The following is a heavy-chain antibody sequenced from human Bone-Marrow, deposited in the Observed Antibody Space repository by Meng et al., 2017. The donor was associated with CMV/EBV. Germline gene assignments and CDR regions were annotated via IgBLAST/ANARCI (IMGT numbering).Heavy chain of an antibody. CDR1: GGSISSSSYY. D-gene: IGHD3-22*01. J-gene: IGHJ4*02. Sequence: SETLSLTCIVSGGSISSSSYYWGWIRQPPGKGLEWIGSIYYSGSTYYNPSLKSRVTISVDTSKNQFSLKLSSVTAADTAVYYCARGMYYYDSSGYHPLYYFDYWGQGTLVTFSS. CDR3: ARGMYYYDSSGYHPLYYFDY. CDR2: IYYSGST. V-gene: IGHV4-39*07.